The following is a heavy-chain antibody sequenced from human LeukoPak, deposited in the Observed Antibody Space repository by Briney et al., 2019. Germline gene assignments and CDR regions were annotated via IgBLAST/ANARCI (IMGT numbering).Heavy chain of an antibody. J-gene: IGHJ4*02. D-gene: IGHD5-24*01. Sequence: ASVKVSCKASGYTFTGYYMHWVRQAPGQGLEWMGWINPNSGGTNYAQKFQGRVTMTRDTSISTAYMELSRLRSDDTAVYHCARDKYLQLQSYNNKGSYFDYWGQGTLVTVSS. CDR1: GYTFTGYY. CDR2: INPNSGGT. V-gene: IGHV1-2*02. CDR3: ARDKYLQLQSYNNKGSYFDY.